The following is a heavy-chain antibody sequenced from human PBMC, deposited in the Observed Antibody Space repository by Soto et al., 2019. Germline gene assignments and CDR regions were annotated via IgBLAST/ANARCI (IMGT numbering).Heavy chain of an antibody. CDR2: MNPNSGNT. Sequence: GASVKVSCKASGYTFTSYDINWVRQATGQGLEWMGWMNPNSGNTDYAQKFQGRVTMTRSTSISTAYMELSSLRSEDTAVYYCARGGWGLNWFDPWGQGTLVTVS. D-gene: IGHD6-19*01. CDR1: GYTFTSYD. J-gene: IGHJ5*02. V-gene: IGHV1-8*01. CDR3: ARGGWGLNWFDP.